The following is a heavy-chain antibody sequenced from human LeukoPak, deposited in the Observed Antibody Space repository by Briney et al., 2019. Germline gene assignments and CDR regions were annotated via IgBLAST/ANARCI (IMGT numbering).Heavy chain of an antibody. CDR2: VSYDGIIK. CDR1: GFTFSGCA. Sequence: PGGSLRLSCATSGFTFSGCAMHWVRQAPGKGLEWVAVVSYDGIIKYYADSLKGRFTIYRDNSKNTLYLQMNSLRTEDTAMYYCATGGGLATEIDYWGQGTLVTVSS. V-gene: IGHV3-30*04. D-gene: IGHD3-16*01. J-gene: IGHJ4*02. CDR3: ATGGGLATEIDY.